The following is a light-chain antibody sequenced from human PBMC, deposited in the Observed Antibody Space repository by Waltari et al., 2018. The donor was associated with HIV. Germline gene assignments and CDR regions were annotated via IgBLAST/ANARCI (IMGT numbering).Light chain of an antibody. J-gene: IGLJ3*02. Sequence: SSELTQPPSVSVSPGQTARITCSGDSLPNQFAYWYQQKPGQAPVVVIYKDNERPSGIPERFSGSTSGTTVSVTISGVQAEDEADYYCQSADSLGSVVFGGGTKLAVL. CDR2: KDN. CDR3: QSADSLGSVV. V-gene: IGLV3-25*03. CDR1: SLPNQF.